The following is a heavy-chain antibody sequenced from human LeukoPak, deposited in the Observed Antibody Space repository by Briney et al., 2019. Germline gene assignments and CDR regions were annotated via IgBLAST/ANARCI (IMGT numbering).Heavy chain of an antibody. CDR3: ASDKGYSNNYFDY. D-gene: IGHD6-13*01. CDR1: GGSISTTGYY. V-gene: IGHV4-39*01. CDR2: NYYSGST. J-gene: IGHJ4*01. Sequence: SETLSLTCTVSGGSISTTGYYWAWIRQPPGKGLEWIASNYYSGSTYYNSSLKSRVTIPVDTSRNQFSLKLSSVTAADTALYYCASDKGYSNNYFDYWGQGTLVTVSS.